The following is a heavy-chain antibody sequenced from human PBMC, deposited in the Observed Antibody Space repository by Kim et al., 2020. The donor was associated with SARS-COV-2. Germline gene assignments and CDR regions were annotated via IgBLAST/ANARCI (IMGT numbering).Heavy chain of an antibody. V-gene: IGHV3-23*01. CDR3: AKDSQRGEFDYGDYTPYYFDY. CDR1: GFTFSSYA. D-gene: IGHD4-17*01. CDR2: ISGSGGST. J-gene: IGHJ4*02. Sequence: GGSLRLSCAASGFTFSSYAMSWVRQAPGKGLEWVSGISGSGGSTYYADSVKGRFTISRDNFKNTLYLRMNSLRAEDTAVYYCAKDSQRGEFDYGDYTPYYFDYWGQGTLVTVSS.